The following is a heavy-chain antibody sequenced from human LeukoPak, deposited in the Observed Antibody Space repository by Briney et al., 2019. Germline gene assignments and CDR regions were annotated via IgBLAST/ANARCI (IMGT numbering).Heavy chain of an antibody. CDR2: FDPEDGET. CDR1: GYTLTELS. V-gene: IGHV1-24*01. Sequence: ASVKVSCKVSGYTLTELSMHWVRQAPGKGLEWMGGFDPEDGETIYAQKFQGRVTMTEDTSTDTAYMELSSLRSEDTAVYYCATGKVDIPEESDYYYGMDVWGQGTTATVSS. J-gene: IGHJ6*02. D-gene: IGHD5-12*01. CDR3: ATGKVDIPEESDYYYGMDV.